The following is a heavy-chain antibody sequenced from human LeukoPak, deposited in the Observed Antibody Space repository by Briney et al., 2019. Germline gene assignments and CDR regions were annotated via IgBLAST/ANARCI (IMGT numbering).Heavy chain of an antibody. V-gene: IGHV4-30-4*01. CDR1: GGSISSGDYY. CDR2: IYYSGST. J-gene: IGHJ5*02. CDR3: ARNPLNLGFGELLSSWFDP. D-gene: IGHD3-10*01. Sequence: SETLSLTCTVSGGSISSGDYYWSWIRQPPGKGLEWIGYIYYSGSTYYNPSLKSRVTISVDTSKNQFSLKLSSVTAAGTAVYYCARNPLNLGFGELLSSWFDPWGQGTLVTVSS.